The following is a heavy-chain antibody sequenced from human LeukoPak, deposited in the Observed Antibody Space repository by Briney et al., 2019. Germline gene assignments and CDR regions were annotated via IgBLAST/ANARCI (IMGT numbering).Heavy chain of an antibody. D-gene: IGHD3-22*01. CDR2: IYSGGNT. CDR1: GFTVSSDY. CDR3: ARAVSSGYDPFDY. V-gene: IGHV3-53*01. J-gene: IGHJ4*02. Sequence: PGGSLRLSCAASGFTVSSDYMSWVRQAPGKGLEWVSVIYSGGNTYYADSVKGRFTISRDNSKNTLYLQMSSLRAEDTAVYYCARAVSSGYDPFDYWAREPWSPSPQ.